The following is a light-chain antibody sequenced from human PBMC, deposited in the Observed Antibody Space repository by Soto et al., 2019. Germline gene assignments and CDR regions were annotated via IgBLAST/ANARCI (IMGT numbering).Light chain of an antibody. Sequence: AIWMTQSPSSFSGSTVDRVTITCRASQGISSYLAWYQQKPGKPPKVLIYGASNLQSGVPPRFSGSGSGTDFTLAISSLQPEDSATYYCLQDINYPWTFGQGTKVDIK. CDR1: QGISSY. CDR3: LQDINYPWT. CDR2: GAS. V-gene: IGKV1-8*01. J-gene: IGKJ1*01.